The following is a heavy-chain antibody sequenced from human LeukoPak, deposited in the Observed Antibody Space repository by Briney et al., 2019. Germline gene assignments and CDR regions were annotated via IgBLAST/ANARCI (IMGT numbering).Heavy chain of an antibody. Sequence: SETLSLTCTVSGGSISSYYWSWIRQPPGKGLEWIGYIYYSGSTNYNPSLKSRVTISVNTSKNQFSLKLSSVTAADTAVYYCARHTSGIAAAGIDYWGQGTLVTVSS. CDR2: IYYSGST. J-gene: IGHJ4*02. D-gene: IGHD6-13*01. CDR3: ARHTSGIAAAGIDY. CDR1: GGSISSYY. V-gene: IGHV4-59*08.